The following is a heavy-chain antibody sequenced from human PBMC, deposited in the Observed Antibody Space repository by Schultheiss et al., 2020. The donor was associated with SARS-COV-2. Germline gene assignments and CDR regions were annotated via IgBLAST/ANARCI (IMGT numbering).Heavy chain of an antibody. CDR3: ARAPTLTTIYDY. J-gene: IGHJ4*02. D-gene: IGHD4-11*01. V-gene: IGHV1-2*04. CDR2: INPNSGGT. Sequence: ASVKVSCKASGYTFTGYYMHWVRQAPGQGLEWMGWINPNSGGTNYAQKFQGWVTMTRDTSISTAYMELSRLRSDDTAVYYCARAPTLTTIYDYWGQGTLVTVSS. CDR1: GYTFTGYY.